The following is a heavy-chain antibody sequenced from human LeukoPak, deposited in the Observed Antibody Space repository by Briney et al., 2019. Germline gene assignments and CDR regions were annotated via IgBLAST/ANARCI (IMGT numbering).Heavy chain of an antibody. D-gene: IGHD2-15*01. CDR2: IYYSGST. CDR1: GGSVSSGGHY. V-gene: IGHV4-31*03. CDR3: ARVSGGGNFLDY. J-gene: IGHJ4*02. Sequence: SETLSLTCTASGGSVSSGGHYWSWIRQHPGKGLEWIGYIYYSGSTYYNPSLKSRVTISVDTSKNQFSLKLSSATAADTAVYYCARVSGGGNFLDYWGQGTLVTVSS.